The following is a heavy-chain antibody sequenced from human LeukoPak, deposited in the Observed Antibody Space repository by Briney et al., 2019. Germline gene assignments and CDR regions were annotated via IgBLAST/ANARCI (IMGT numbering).Heavy chain of an antibody. D-gene: IGHD3-10*01. J-gene: IGHJ6*02. V-gene: IGHV1-18*01. CDR2: ISAYNGNT. Sequence: ASVKVSCKASGYTFTSYGISWVRQAPGQGLEWMGWISAYNGNTNYAQKFQGRATMTTDTSTSTAYMELRSLRSDDTAVYYCARPMVRGVSAYYYYGMDVWGQGTTVTVSS. CDR1: GYTFTSYG. CDR3: ARPMVRGVSAYYYYGMDV.